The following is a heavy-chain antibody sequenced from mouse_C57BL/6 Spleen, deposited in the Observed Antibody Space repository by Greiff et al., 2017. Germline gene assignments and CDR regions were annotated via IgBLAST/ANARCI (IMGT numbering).Heavy chain of an antibody. D-gene: IGHD1-2*01. Sequence: QVQLQQPGAELVMPGASVKLSCKASGYTFTSYWMHWVKQRPGQGLEWIGEIDPSDSYTNYNQKFKGKSTLTVDKSSSTAYLQLSSLTSEDSAVCYCAKFGCLAWFAYWGQGTLVTVSA. CDR2: IDPSDSYT. CDR1: GYTFTSYW. CDR3: AKFGCLAWFAY. J-gene: IGHJ3*01. V-gene: IGHV1-69*01.